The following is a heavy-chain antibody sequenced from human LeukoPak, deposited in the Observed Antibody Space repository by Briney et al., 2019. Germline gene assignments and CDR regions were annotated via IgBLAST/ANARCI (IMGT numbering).Heavy chain of an antibody. V-gene: IGHV3-23*01. CDR1: GFTFGSYA. Sequence: GGSLRLSCAASGFTFGSYAMSWVRQAPGKGLEWVSDINGSGGSTYYADSVKGRFTISRDNSKNTLYLQMNSLRAEDTAVYYCASDNRGVVTAALYFDYWGQGTLVTVSS. J-gene: IGHJ4*02. D-gene: IGHD3-22*01. CDR2: INGSGGST. CDR3: ASDNRGVVTAALYFDY.